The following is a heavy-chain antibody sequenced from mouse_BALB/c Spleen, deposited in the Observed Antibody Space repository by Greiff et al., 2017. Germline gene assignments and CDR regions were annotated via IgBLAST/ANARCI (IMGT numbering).Heavy chain of an antibody. Sequence: EVQLVESGGGLVQPKGSLKLSCAASGFTFNTYAMNWVRQAPGKGLEWVARIRSKSNNYATYYADSVKDRFTISRDDSQSMLYLQMNNLKTEDTAMYYCVRSNCYYAMDYWGQGTSVTVS. CDR3: VRSNCYYAMDY. V-gene: IGHV10-1*02. CDR1: GFTFNTYA. D-gene: IGHD4-1*02. J-gene: IGHJ4*01. CDR2: IRSKSNNYAT.